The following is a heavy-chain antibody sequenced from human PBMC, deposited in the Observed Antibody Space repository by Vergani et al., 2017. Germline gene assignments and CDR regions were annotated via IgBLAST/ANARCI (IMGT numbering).Heavy chain of an antibody. J-gene: IGHJ4*02. CDR2: ISGSGGST. CDR1: GFRFSSYG. V-gene: IGHV3-23*04. D-gene: IGHD1-1*01. Sequence: VQLVESGGGVVQPGRSLRLSCAASGFRFSSYGMNWVRQAPGKGLEWVSAISGSGGSTYYADSVKGRFTISRDNSKNTLYLQMNSLRAEDTAVYYCARGGSFEAYWGQGTLVTVSS. CDR3: ARGGSFEAY.